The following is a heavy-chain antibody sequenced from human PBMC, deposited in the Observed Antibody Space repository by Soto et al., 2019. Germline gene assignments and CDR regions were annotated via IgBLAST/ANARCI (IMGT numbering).Heavy chain of an antibody. CDR2: FDPEDGET. CDR1: GYTLTELS. V-gene: IGHV1-24*01. J-gene: IGHJ3*02. D-gene: IGHD2-15*01. CDR3: ATDRGFCSGGSRYSTGAFDI. Sequence: ASVKVSCKVSGYTLTELSMHWVRQAPGKGLEWMGGFDPEDGETIYAQKFQGRVTMTEDTSTDTAYMELSSLRSEDTAVYYCATDRGFCSGGSRYSTGAFDIWGQGTMVTVSS.